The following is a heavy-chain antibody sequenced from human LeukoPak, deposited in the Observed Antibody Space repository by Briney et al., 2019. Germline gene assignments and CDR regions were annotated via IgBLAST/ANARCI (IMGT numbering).Heavy chain of an antibody. V-gene: IGHV4-34*01. Sequence: SETLSLTCTVYGGSFSGYYWSWVRQPPGKGLEWIGEINHSGSTNYNPSLKSRVTISVDTSKNQFSLKLRSVTAADKAVYYCARLSVVGGYYHYWGQGTLVTVSS. CDR1: GGSFSGYY. D-gene: IGHD3-22*01. CDR2: INHSGST. CDR3: ARLSVVGGYYHY. J-gene: IGHJ4*02.